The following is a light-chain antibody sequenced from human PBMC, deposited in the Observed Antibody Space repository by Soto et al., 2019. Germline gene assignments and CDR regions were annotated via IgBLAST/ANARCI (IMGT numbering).Light chain of an antibody. CDR2: AAS. Sequence: IQLTQSQSSLSASFGDRVTITWRASQGISGYLAWYQQKPGKAPKLLIYAASTLQSGVPSRFSVSGSGTDFTLTISSLKPEDFATYYCQQLNSYTRGFGGGTKVDIK. CDR3: QQLNSYTRG. CDR1: QGISGY. V-gene: IGKV1-9*01. J-gene: IGKJ4*01.